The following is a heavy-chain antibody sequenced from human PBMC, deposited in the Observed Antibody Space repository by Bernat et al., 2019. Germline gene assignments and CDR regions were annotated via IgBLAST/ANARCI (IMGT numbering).Heavy chain of an antibody. CDR3: ARGSGWYGY. D-gene: IGHD6-19*01. J-gene: IGHJ4*02. V-gene: IGHV3-7*03. CDR2: IKQDGSEK. Sequence: EVQLVESGGGLVQPGGSLRLSCAASGFTFSIYWMSWVRQAPGKGLEWVANIKQDGSEKYYVDSVKGRFTISRDNAKNSLYLQMNSLRAEDTAVYYCARGSGWYGYWGQGTLVTVSS. CDR1: GFTFSIYW.